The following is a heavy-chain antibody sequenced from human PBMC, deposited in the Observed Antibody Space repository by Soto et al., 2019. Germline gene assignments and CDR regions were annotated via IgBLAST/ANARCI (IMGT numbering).Heavy chain of an antibody. CDR2: IKSKTDGGTT. CDR1: GFTFSNAW. CDR3: TTDKKAGTFRVHYYYYYGMDV. J-gene: IGHJ6*02. Sequence: GGSLRLSCAASGFTFSNAWMNWVRQAPGKGLEWVGRIKSKTDGGTTDYAAPVKGRFTISRDDSKNTLYLQMNSLKTEDTAVYYCTTDKKAGTFRVHYYYYYGMDVWGQGTTVTVSS. D-gene: IGHD6-13*01. V-gene: IGHV3-15*07.